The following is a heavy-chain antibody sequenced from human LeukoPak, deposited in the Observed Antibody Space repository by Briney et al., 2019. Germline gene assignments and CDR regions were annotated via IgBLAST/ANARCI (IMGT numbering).Heavy chain of an antibody. CDR3: ARGSRGYSYG. V-gene: IGHV4-61*01. J-gene: IGHJ4*02. Sequence: SETLSLTCTVSGGSVSSGSYYWSWIRQPPGKGLEWIGYIYYSASTNYNPSLKSRVTISVDTSNNQFSLKRSSVTAADTAVYYCARGSRGYSYGWGQGTLVTVSS. CDR1: GGSVSSGSYY. CDR2: IYYSAST. D-gene: IGHD5-18*01.